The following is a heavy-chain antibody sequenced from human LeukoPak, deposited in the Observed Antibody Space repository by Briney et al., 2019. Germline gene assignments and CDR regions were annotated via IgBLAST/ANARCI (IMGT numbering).Heavy chain of an antibody. Sequence: SSETLSLTCAVYGGSFSGYYWSWIRQPPGKGLEWIGEINNSGSTNYNPSLKSRVTILVDTSKNQFSLKLNSVTAADTAVYYCARRPAGTIDHWGQGTLVTVSS. J-gene: IGHJ5*02. V-gene: IGHV4-34*01. D-gene: IGHD6-19*01. CDR1: GGSFSGYY. CDR3: ARRPAGTIDH. CDR2: INNSGST.